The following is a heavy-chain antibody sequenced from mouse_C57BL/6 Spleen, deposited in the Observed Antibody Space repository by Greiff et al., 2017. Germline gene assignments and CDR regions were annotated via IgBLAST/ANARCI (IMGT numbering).Heavy chain of an antibody. CDR1: GYTFTSYW. V-gene: IGHV1-52*01. CDR3: ARRLRYPLGYFDV. J-gene: IGHJ1*03. CDR2: IDPSDSET. D-gene: IGHD1-1*01. Sequence: VQLQQPGAELVRPGSSVKLSCKASGYTFTSYWMHWVKQRPIQGLEWIGNIDPSDSETHYNQKFKDKATLTVDKSSSTAYMQLSSLTSEDSAVYYCARRLRYPLGYFDVWGTGTTVTVSS.